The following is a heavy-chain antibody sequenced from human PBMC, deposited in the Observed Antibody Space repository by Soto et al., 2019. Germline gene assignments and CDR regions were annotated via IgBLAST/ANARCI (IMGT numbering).Heavy chain of an antibody. Sequence: SETLSLTCTVSGGSISSGGYYWSWIRQHPGKGLEWIGYIYYSGSTYYNPSLKSRVTISVDTSKNQFSLKLSSVTAADTAVYYCARVPISLGYCSSTSCYGGYFDYWGQGTLVTISS. CDR2: IYYSGST. J-gene: IGHJ4*02. CDR3: ARVPISLGYCSSTSCYGGYFDY. CDR1: GGSISSGGYY. V-gene: IGHV4-31*03. D-gene: IGHD2-2*01.